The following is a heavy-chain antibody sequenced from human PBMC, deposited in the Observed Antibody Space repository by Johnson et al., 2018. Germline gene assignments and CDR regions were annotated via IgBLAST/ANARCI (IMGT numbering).Heavy chain of an antibody. V-gene: IGHV1-46*01. D-gene: IGHD3-10*01. CDR3: AGETGPHY. CDR2: INPIGGGT. Sequence: QVQLVESGAEVITXGASVKVXCKASGYLFSSYLIHWVRQAPGQGLEWMGMINPIGGGTKYAQKFQGRVTMTRDTSTSTVYMELSSLRNEDTAVYFCAGETGPHYWGQGTLVTVSS. J-gene: IGHJ4*02. CDR1: GYLFSSYL.